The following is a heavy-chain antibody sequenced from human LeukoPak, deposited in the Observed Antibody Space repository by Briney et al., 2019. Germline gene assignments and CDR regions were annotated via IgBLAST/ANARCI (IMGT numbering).Heavy chain of an antibody. CDR2: ISGSGGST. Sequence: PGGSLRLSCAASGFTFSSYAMSWVRQAPGKGLEWVSAISGSGGSTYYADSVKGRFTISRDNSKNTLYLQMNSLRAEDTAVYYCARTIERVVPAARLGFGGWVDTWGQGTLVTVSS. CDR1: GFTFSSYA. CDR3: ARTIERVVPAARLGFGGWVDT. D-gene: IGHD2-2*01. J-gene: IGHJ5*02. V-gene: IGHV3-23*01.